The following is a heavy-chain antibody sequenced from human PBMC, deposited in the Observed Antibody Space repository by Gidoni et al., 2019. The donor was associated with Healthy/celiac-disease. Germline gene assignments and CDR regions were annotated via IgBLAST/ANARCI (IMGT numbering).Heavy chain of an antibody. CDR2: ISSSGSTI. J-gene: IGHJ6*02. CDR3: ARESDPSPWVRYYGMDV. CDR1: GFTFSSYE. Sequence: EVQLVESGGGLVQPGWSLRLSCAASGFTFSSYEMNWVRQAPGKGLEWVSYISSSGSTIYYADSVKGRFTISRDNAKNSLYLQMNSLRAEDTAVYYCARESDPSPWVRYYGMDVWGQGTTVTVSS. V-gene: IGHV3-48*03. D-gene: IGHD3-10*01.